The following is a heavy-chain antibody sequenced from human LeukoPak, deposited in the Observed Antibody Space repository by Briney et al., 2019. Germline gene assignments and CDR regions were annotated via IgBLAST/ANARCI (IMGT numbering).Heavy chain of an antibody. J-gene: IGHJ4*02. CDR3: MARAARRGITPDY. CDR1: GFTFEDYA. D-gene: IGHD1-7*01. V-gene: IGHV3-43D*03. Sequence: PGGSLRLSCAASGFTFEDYAMHWVRQAPGKGLEWVSLISWDGDTTYYAESVEGRLTISKHHSKTSLYLQMNALRFEASALYYCMARAARRGITPDYWGRGTLVTVSS. CDR2: ISWDGDTT.